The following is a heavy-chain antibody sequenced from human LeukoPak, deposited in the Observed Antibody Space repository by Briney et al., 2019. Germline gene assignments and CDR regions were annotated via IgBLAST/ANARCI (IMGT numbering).Heavy chain of an antibody. CDR3: AKNDFWSGFADV. CDR2: ITGRGDFT. J-gene: IGHJ6*02. Sequence: GGPLGLSGAASGFTFASYAMSWVRKPPGKGLEGVSAITGRGDFTYYADSVKGRFTISRDNFDNTLYLQMNSLRADDTALYYCAKNDFWSGFADVWGQGTTVIVSS. D-gene: IGHD3-3*01. V-gene: IGHV3-23*01. CDR1: GFTFASYA.